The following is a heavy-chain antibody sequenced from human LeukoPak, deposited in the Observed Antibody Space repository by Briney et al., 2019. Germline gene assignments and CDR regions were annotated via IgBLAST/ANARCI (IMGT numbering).Heavy chain of an antibody. CDR3: ARDEGNSGWYTFDY. V-gene: IGHV6-1*01. CDR1: GDSVSSKNGA. D-gene: IGHD6-19*01. J-gene: IGHJ4*02. CDR2: TYYRSKWYY. Sequence: SQTLSLTCVIYGDSVSSKNGAWNWIRQSPSRGLEWLGRTYYRSKWYYDYAVSMKGRISINPDTSKNQYSLQVNSVTPEDTAVYYCARDEGNSGWYTFDYWGLGTLVTVSS.